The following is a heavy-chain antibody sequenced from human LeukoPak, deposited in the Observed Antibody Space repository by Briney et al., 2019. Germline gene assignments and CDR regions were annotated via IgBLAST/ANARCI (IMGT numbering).Heavy chain of an antibody. V-gene: IGHV1-18*01. D-gene: IGHD5-12*01. CDR1: GYTFASYG. CDR2: ISGYNGNT. CDR3: ARDRYSGYVSRFDY. J-gene: IGHJ4*02. Sequence: GASVKVSCKASGYTFASYGISWVRQAPGQGLEWMGWISGYNGNTKYAQKFQGRVTMTTDTSTSTAYMELRSLRSDDTAVYYCARDRYSGYVSRFDYWGQRTLVTVSS.